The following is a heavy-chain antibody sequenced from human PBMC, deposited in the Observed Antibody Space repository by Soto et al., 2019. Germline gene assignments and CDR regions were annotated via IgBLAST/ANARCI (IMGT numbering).Heavy chain of an antibody. Sequence: QVQLVQSGAEVKKPGSSVKVSCKASGGTFSSYTISWVRQAPGQGLEWMGRIIPILGIANYAQKFQGRVMITADKSTSTAYIELSSLRCEDTAVYYCATVPWGDYYYYYGMDVWGQGTTVTVSS. V-gene: IGHV1-69*02. CDR1: GGTFSSYT. CDR2: IIPILGIA. J-gene: IGHJ6*02. CDR3: ATVPWGDYYYYYGMDV. D-gene: IGHD3-16*01.